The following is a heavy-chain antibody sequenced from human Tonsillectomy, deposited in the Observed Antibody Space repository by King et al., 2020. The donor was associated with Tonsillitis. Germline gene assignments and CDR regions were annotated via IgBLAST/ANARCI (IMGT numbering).Heavy chain of an antibody. J-gene: IGHJ4*02. CDR2: IDPSDSNT. CDR1: GYSHTSSW. D-gene: IGHD5-24*01. V-gene: IGHV5-10-1*03. CDR3: ARRKMAPTVLIWLDY. Sequence: QLVQSGAEVKKPGESLRISCKGFGYSHTSSWISWVRQMPGKGLEWMGRIDPSDSNTNYSPSFQGHVSIPADKSISTAYLQWSSLKASDTAMYYCARRKMAPTVLIWLDYWGQGTPVTVSS.